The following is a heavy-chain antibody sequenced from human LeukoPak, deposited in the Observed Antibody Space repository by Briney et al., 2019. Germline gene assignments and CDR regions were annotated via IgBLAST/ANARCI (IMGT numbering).Heavy chain of an antibody. J-gene: IGHJ6*02. D-gene: IGHD3-10*01. Sequence: PGGSLRLSCAASGFTFSSYAMSWVRQAPGKGLEWVSAISGSGGSTYYADSVKGRFTISRDNSKNTLYLQMNSLRAEDTAVDYCAKDLEDGSGSYYRYYYYGMDVWGQGTTVTVSS. CDR1: GFTFSSYA. V-gene: IGHV3-23*01. CDR2: ISGSGGST. CDR3: AKDLEDGSGSYYRYYYYGMDV.